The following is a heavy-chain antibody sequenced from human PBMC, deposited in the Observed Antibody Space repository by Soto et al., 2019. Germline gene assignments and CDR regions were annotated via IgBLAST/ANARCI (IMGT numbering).Heavy chain of an antibody. CDR3: ARSYDILTGEPLYFDY. Sequence: SETLCVTCTVAGGSIRGGDYYWSWLRQPPGKGLEWIGNIYYSGSTNYNPSLKSRVTISVDTSKNQFSLKLSSVTAADTAVYYCARSYDILTGEPLYFDYWGQGTLVTVSS. CDR2: IYYSGST. CDR1: GGSIRGGDYY. J-gene: IGHJ4*02. D-gene: IGHD3-9*01. V-gene: IGHV4-61*08.